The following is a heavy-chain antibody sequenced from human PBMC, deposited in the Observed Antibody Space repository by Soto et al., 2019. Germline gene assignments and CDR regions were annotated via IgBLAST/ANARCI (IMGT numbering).Heavy chain of an antibody. Sequence: EVQLVESGGGLVKPGGSLRLSCAASGFTFSNAWMSWVRQAPGKGLEWVGRIKSKTDGGTTDYAAPVKGRFTISRDDSKNTLYLQMNSLKTEDTAVYYCTTDVVVITYLSSVTAFDYWGQGTLVTVSS. V-gene: IGHV3-15*01. J-gene: IGHJ4*02. CDR1: GFTFSNAW. D-gene: IGHD3-22*01. CDR2: IKSKTDGGTT. CDR3: TTDVVVITYLSSVTAFDY.